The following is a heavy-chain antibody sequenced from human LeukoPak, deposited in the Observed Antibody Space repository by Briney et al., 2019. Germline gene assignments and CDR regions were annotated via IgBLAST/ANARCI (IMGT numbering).Heavy chain of an antibody. CDR3: AILDYDILTGYDY. CDR2: ISYDGSNK. V-gene: IGHV3-30*03. D-gene: IGHD3-9*01. CDR1: GFTFSSYG. Sequence: PGGSLRLSCAASGFTFSSYGMHWVRQAPGKGLEWVAVISYDGSNKYYADSVKGRFTISRDNSKNTLYLQMNSLRAEDTAVYYCAILDYDILTGYDYWGQGTLVTVSS. J-gene: IGHJ4*02.